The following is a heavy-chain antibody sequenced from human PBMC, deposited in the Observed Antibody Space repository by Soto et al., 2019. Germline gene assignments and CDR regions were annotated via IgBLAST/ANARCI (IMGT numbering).Heavy chain of an antibody. CDR1: GFNFSVYW. CDR3: ARGGAYGDYRSDF. V-gene: IGHV3-74*01. Sequence: GSLRLSCAASGFNFSVYWMHWVRQAPGKGLVWVARLNSDGTYASSADSVKGRLTISRDNAKNTLYVQLNSLRAEDTAVYYCARGGAYGDYRSDFWGQGTLVTVSP. D-gene: IGHD4-17*01. CDR2: LNSDGTYA. J-gene: IGHJ4*02.